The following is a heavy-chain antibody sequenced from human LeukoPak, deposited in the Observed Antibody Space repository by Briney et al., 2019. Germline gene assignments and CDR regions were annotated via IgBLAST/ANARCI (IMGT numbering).Heavy chain of an antibody. V-gene: IGHV6-1*01. CDR3: ARGMTGSSSSFFQL. J-gene: IGHJ1*01. CDR1: GDSVSSNSAA. CDR2: TYYRSKWYN. Sequence: SQTLSPTCATSGDSVSSNSAAWNWIRQSPSRGLEWLGRTYYRSKWYNDYAVSVKSRITINPDTSKNQLSLQLNSVTPEDTAVYYCARGMTGSSSSFFQLWGQGTLVTVSS. D-gene: IGHD6-6*01.